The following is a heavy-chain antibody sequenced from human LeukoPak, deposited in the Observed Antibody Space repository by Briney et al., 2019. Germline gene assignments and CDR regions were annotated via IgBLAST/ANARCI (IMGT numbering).Heavy chain of an antibody. Sequence: GSLRLSCAVSGFTFNVYSVNWVRQAPGKGLEWVSYISGTGSTIYYAASVKGRFTISRDNAKNSLYLQMNSLRVEDTAVYYCARDRGTAGLDYWGQGTLVTVSS. CDR2: ISGTGSTI. V-gene: IGHV3-48*04. CDR3: ARDRGTAGLDY. D-gene: IGHD2-21*02. CDR1: GFTFNVYS. J-gene: IGHJ4*02.